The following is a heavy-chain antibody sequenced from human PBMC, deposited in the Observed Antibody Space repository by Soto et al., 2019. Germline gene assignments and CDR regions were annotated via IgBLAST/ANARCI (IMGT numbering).Heavy chain of an antibody. Sequence: QVQLVQSGAEVKKPGASVKVSCKASGYTFTSYDINWVRQATGQGLEWMGWMNPNSGNTGYAQKFQGRVTMTRNTSISTAYMVLSSLRSEDTAVYYYARVARSDFWSGYYPNDYWGQGTLVTVSS. J-gene: IGHJ4*02. V-gene: IGHV1-8*01. D-gene: IGHD3-3*01. CDR1: GYTFTSYD. CDR2: MNPNSGNT. CDR3: ARVARSDFWSGYYPNDY.